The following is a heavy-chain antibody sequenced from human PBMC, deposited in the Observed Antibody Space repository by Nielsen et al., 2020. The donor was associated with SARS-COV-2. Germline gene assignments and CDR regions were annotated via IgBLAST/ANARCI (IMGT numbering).Heavy chain of an antibody. CDR3: TTVGRSWGGYGRWGDFDY. J-gene: IGHJ4*02. CDR1: GFTFSNAW. Sequence: GESLKISCAASGFTFSNAWMSWVRQAPGKGLEWVGRIKSKTDGGTTDYAAPVKGRFTISRDDSKNTLYLQMNSLKTEDTAVYYCTTVGRSWGGYGRWGDFDYWGQGTLVTVSS. V-gene: IGHV3-15*01. D-gene: IGHD5-18*01. CDR2: IKSKTDGGTT.